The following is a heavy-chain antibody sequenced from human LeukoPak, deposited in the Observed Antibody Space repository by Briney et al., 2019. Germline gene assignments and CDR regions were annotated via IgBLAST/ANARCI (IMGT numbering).Heavy chain of an antibody. Sequence: GESLKISCKGSGYSFNSNWIGWVRQTPGKGLEWMGIIYPGDSDTRYGPSFQGQVTISADKSISTAYLQWSSLKASDTAMYYCARFITVPGNYGMDVWGQGTTVTVSS. CDR2: IYPGDSDT. CDR1: GYSFNSNW. V-gene: IGHV5-51*01. D-gene: IGHD6-19*01. J-gene: IGHJ6*02. CDR3: ARFITVPGNYGMDV.